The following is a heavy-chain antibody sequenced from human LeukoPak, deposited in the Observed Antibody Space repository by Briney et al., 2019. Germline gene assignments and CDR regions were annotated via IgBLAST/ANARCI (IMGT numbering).Heavy chain of an antibody. Sequence: SVKVSCKASGGTFSSYAISWVRQAPGQGLEWMGGIIPIFGTANYAQKFQGRVTITADESTGTAYMELSSLRSEDTAVYYCARSRVTGTTKQGSDYWGQGTLVTVSS. D-gene: IGHD1-7*01. CDR3: ARSRVTGTTKQGSDY. J-gene: IGHJ4*02. CDR1: GGTFSSYA. V-gene: IGHV1-69*13. CDR2: IIPIFGTA.